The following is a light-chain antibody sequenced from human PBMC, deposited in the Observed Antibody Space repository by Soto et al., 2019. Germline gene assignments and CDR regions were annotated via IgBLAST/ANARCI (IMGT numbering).Light chain of an antibody. CDR2: AAS. V-gene: IGKV1-9*01. J-gene: IGKJ4*01. CDR3: QQVNSYPLT. CDR1: QGISSY. Sequence: IQLTQSPSSLSASVGDRVTITCRADQGISSYLAWYQQKPGKAPKLLIYAASTLQSGVPSRFSGSGSGTDFTLTIISLQPEDFSTYYCQQVNSYPLTFGGGTKVEIK.